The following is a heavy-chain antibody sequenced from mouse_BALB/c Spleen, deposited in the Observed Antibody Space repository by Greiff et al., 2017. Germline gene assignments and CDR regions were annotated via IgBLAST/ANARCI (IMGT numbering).Heavy chain of an antibody. J-gene: IGHJ3*01. Sequence: VQLQQSGAELARPGASVKLSCKASGYTFTSYWMQWVKQRPGQGLEWIGAIYPGDGDTRYTQKFKGKATLTADKSSSTAYMQLSSLASEDSAVYYCAMGMDRYDGRLFAYWGQGTLVTVSA. CDR1: GYTFTSYW. CDR2: IYPGDGDT. V-gene: IGHV1-87*01. D-gene: IGHD2-14*01. CDR3: AMGMDRYDGRLFAY.